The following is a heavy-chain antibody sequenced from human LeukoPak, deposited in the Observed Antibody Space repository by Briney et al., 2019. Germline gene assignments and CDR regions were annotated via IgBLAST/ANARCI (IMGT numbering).Heavy chain of an antibody. J-gene: IGHJ5*02. D-gene: IGHD3-10*01. CDR1: GFTFSDYA. Sequence: GGSLRLSCAASGFTFSDYAMNWVRQAPGKGLEWVSLITASGLTPFYADSVKGRFTTSRDNSKNTLYLQMNSLRVDGTALYYCVEDLLLGAWGLGTLVPVSS. CDR2: ITASGLTP. CDR3: VEDLLLGA. V-gene: IGHV3-23*01.